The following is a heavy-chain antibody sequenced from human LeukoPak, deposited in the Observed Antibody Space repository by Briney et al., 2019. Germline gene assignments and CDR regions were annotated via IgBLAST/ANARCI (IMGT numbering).Heavy chain of an antibody. CDR2: IYYSGST. V-gene: IGHV4-59*01. CDR3: ARYITMVQGVTRYFDY. J-gene: IGHJ4*02. D-gene: IGHD3-10*01. Sequence: PSETLSLTCTFFGGSISSYYWSWIRQPPGKGLEWIGYIYYSGSTNYNPSPKSRVTISVDTSKNQFSLKLSSVTAADTAVYYCARYITMVQGVTRYFDYWGQGTLVTVSS. CDR1: GGSISSYY.